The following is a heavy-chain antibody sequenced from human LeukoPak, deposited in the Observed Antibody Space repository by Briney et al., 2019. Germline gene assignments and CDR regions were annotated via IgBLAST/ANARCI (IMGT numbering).Heavy chain of an antibody. CDR1: GFTFSNYW. J-gene: IGHJ4*02. CDR3: ARHRLGSGILADY. V-gene: IGHV3-7*01. Sequence: GGSLRLSWAVSGFTFSNYWMSWVRQAPGKGLEWAANIKQDGSEKNYVDSVKGRFTISRDNAKNSLYLQMNSLRAEDTAVYYCARHRLGSGILADYWGQGTLVTVSS. CDR2: IKQDGSEK. D-gene: IGHD3-10*01.